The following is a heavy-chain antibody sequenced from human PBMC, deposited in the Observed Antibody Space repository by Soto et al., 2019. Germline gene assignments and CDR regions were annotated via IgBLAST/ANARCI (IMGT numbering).Heavy chain of an antibody. CDR3: VRGGSNYAS. CDR1: GFTFSDSW. CDR2: IKPDESEK. Sequence: EVQLVESGGGLVQPGGSLRLSCTASGFTFSDSWMTWVRQAPGKGLEWVARIKPDESEKKYADSVKGRFSISRDSAKNSMYLQIDSLRGEDTAVYYCVRGGSNYASWGQGTLVTVSS. J-gene: IGHJ5*02. D-gene: IGHD4-4*01. V-gene: IGHV3-7*01.